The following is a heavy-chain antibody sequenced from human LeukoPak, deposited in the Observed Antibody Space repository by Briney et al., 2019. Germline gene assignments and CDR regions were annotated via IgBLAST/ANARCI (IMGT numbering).Heavy chain of an antibody. Sequence: PGGSLRLSCAASGFTFSSYAMHWVRQAPGKGLEYVSAISSNGGSTYYANSVKGRFTISRDNSKNTLYLQMGSLRAEDMAVYYCARSRDGYKPYFDYWGQGTLVTVSS. CDR2: ISSNGGST. D-gene: IGHD5-24*01. V-gene: IGHV3-64*01. J-gene: IGHJ4*02. CDR3: ARSRDGYKPYFDY. CDR1: GFTFSSYA.